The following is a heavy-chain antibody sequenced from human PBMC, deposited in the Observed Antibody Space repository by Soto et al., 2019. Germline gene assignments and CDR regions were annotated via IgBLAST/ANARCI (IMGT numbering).Heavy chain of an antibody. CDR3: ARDLKLVAAPGWLDP. CDR2: IDYSGTT. Sequence: SETLYLTCTVSGDSISSVGYYWSWIRQHPVKGLEWIGNIDYSGTTHYNPSLGSRVIISVDTSKNQFSLRLTSLAAADTAVYYCARDLKLVAAPGWLDPWRQGTLVTVSS. CDR1: GDSISSVGYY. V-gene: IGHV4-31*03. D-gene: IGHD2-15*01. J-gene: IGHJ5*02.